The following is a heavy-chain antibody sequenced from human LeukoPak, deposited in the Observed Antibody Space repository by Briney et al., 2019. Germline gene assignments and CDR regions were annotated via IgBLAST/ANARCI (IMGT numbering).Heavy chain of an antibody. CDR3: ARELLIRDGKSDY. V-gene: IGHV1-18*01. J-gene: IGHJ4*02. Sequence: RASVKVSCKASGYTFTSYGISWVRQAPGQGLEWMGWISAYNGNTNYAQKLQGRVTLTSDMSTSTVHMELSSLRSEDTAVYYCARELLIRDGKSDYWGQGTLVTVSS. CDR1: GYTFTSYG. D-gene: IGHD2-21*01. CDR2: ISAYNGNT.